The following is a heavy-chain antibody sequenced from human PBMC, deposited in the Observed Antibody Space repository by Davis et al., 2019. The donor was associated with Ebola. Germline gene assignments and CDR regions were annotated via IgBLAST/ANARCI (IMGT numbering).Heavy chain of an antibody. J-gene: IGHJ5*02. Sequence: AASVKVSCKASGYSFTTYYFHWVRQAPGQGLEWMGMINPSGGSTTYAQNLQGRVTMTRDTSTSTAYMELSSLRSEDMAVYYCARGFGSGRSGGWFDPWGQGTLVTVSS. CDR1: GYSFTTYY. V-gene: IGHV1-46*01. CDR3: ARGFGSGRSGGWFDP. D-gene: IGHD6-19*01. CDR2: INPSGGST.